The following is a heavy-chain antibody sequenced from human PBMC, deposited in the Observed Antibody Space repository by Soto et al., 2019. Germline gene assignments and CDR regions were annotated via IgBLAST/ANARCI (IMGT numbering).Heavy chain of an antibody. J-gene: IGHJ4*02. Sequence: SVKVSFKASGGTFSSYAISWVRQAPGQGLEWMGGIIPIFGTANYAQKFQGRVTITADESTSTAYMELSSLRSEDTAVYYCARDSRSGSYFDYWGQGTLVTVPS. CDR2: IIPIFGTA. D-gene: IGHD1-26*01. CDR1: GGTFSSYA. V-gene: IGHV1-69*13. CDR3: ARDSRSGSYFDY.